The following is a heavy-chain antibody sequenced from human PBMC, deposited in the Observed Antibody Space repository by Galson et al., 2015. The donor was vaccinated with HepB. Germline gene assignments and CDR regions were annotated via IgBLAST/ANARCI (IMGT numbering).Heavy chain of an antibody. V-gene: IGHV3-15*01. CDR3: NTWRPVAGSGNADY. CDR2: IRSKSDGGTA. Sequence: SLRLSCAASGFTFSSAWMTWVRQAPGKGLEWVGRIRSKSDGGTADYAAAVTGRFTISGDDSKNTLFLQVNSLKSEDTAVYYCNTWRPVAGSGNADYWGQGTLITVSS. D-gene: IGHD6-19*01. J-gene: IGHJ4*02. CDR1: GFTFSSAW.